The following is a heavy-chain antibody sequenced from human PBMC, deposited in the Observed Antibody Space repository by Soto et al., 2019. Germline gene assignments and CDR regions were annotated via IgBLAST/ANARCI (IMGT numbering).Heavy chain of an antibody. CDR3: ASHVIVAGSYFFEY. J-gene: IGHJ4*02. Sequence: QVQLVQSGAEVKKPGASVKVSCQASGYTFTSHGFSWLRQAPGQGLEWMGWISGYNGNTKYPQHLQGRVTVTTDRSTGTTFMELTNLRSDDTAVYYCASHVIVAGSYFFEYCGQGTLVTVSS. V-gene: IGHV1-18*01. CDR2: ISGYNGNT. CDR1: GYTFTSHG. D-gene: IGHD6-19*01.